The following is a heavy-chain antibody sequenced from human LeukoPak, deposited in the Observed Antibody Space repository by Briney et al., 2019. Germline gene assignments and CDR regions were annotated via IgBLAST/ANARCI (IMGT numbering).Heavy chain of an antibody. CDR1: GYTLTGYY. D-gene: IGHD2-15*01. CDR2: INPKTGDT. CDR3: ARGRISN. J-gene: IGHJ4*02. Sequence: GASVNVSCKASGYTLTGYYIHWVRQSPGQGPEWMAWINPKTGDTNYAHKFQGRLTLTRDTSISTAYLQLTDLTSDDTGVFYCARGRISNWGQGTPLLVSS. V-gene: IGHV1-2*07.